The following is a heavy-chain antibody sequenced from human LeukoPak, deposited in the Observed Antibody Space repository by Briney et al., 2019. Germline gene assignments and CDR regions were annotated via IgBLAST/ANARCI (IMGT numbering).Heavy chain of an antibody. J-gene: IGHJ6*04. CDR1: GFTFSTYG. CDR3: ARDQAAMKSYYYYGMDV. CDR2: IWYDGSNK. V-gene: IGHV3-33*01. D-gene: IGHD5-18*01. Sequence: GGSLRLSCAASGFTFSTYGMHWVRQAPGKGLEWVAVIWYDGSNKYYADSVKGRFTISRDNSKNTLYLQMNSLRAEDTAAYYCARDQAAMKSYYYYGMDVWGKGTTVTVSS.